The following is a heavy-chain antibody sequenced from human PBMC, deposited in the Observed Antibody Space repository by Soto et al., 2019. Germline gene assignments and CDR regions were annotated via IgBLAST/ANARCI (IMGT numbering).Heavy chain of an antibody. Sequence: GGSLRLSCAASGFSFSNAWMNWVRQVSGKGLEWVGRIKSKTDGGTTDYAAPVKGRFTISRDDSKNTLYVQMNSLKTEDTAVYYCQYYYDSSGNYKFGSWGQGTLVTVSS. J-gene: IGHJ5*02. V-gene: IGHV3-15*07. CDR2: IKSKTDGGTT. CDR3: QYYYDSSGNYKFGS. D-gene: IGHD3-22*01. CDR1: GFSFSNAW.